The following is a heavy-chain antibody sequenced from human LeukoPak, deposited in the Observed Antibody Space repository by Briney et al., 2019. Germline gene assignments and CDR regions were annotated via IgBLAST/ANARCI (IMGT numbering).Heavy chain of an antibody. CDR3: TTDRRAYSYGFGLRY. CDR1: GFTLSNAW. CDR2: IKSKTDGTTT. D-gene: IGHD5-18*01. V-gene: IGHV3-15*01. J-gene: IGHJ4*02. Sequence: PGGSLRLFCAACGFTLSNAWMGWVRQAPGEGLEWVGRIKSKTDGTTTHYAAPVKARFTISRDDSTNTLYLQMTSLKTADTAVYYCTTDRRAYSYGFGLRYWGQGTLVTVSS.